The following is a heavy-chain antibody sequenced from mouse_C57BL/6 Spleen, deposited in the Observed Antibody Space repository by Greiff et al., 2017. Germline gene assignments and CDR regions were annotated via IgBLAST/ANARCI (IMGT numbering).Heavy chain of an antibody. Sequence: EVMLVESGGGLVQPKGSLKLSCAASRFSFNTYAMNWVRQAPGKGLEWVARIRSKSNNYATYYADSVKDRFTISRDDSESMLYLQMNNLKTEDTAMYYCVRSFALGYFDYWGQGTTLTVSS. CDR1: RFSFNTYA. CDR3: VRSFALGYFDY. J-gene: IGHJ2*01. V-gene: IGHV10-1*01. CDR2: IRSKSNNYAT.